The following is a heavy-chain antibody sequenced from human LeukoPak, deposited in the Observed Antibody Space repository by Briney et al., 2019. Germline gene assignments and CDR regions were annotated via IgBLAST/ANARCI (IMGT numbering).Heavy chain of an antibody. CDR1: GFTFSSYR. Sequence: GGSLRRSCAASGFTFSSYRMNWVRQAPGKGLEWVANIKEDGSVKSYVGSVKGRFTISRDNAKKSLYLQMSSLRAEDTAVYYCARRNNFDYWGQGTLVTVSS. V-gene: IGHV3-7*01. CDR3: ARRNNFDY. J-gene: IGHJ4*02. D-gene: IGHD2/OR15-2a*01. CDR2: IKEDGSVK.